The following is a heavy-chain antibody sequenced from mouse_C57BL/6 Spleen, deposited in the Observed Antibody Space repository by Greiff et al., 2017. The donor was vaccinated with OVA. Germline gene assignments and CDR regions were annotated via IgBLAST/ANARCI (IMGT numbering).Heavy chain of an antibody. D-gene: IGHD2-4*01. CDR1: GYTFTSYW. J-gene: IGHJ3*01. CDR3: ARPLYYYDYPWFAY. Sequence: VQLQQPGAELVKPGASVKLSCKASGYTFTSYWMHWVKQRPGQGLEWIGMIHPNSGSTNYNEKFKSKATLTVDKSSSTAYMQLSSLTSEDSAVYYCARPLYYYDYPWFAYWGQGTLVTVSA. CDR2: IHPNSGST. V-gene: IGHV1-64*01.